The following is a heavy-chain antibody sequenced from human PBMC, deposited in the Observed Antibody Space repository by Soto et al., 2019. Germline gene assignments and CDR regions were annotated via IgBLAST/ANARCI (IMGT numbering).Heavy chain of an antibody. CDR1: GFTFSSYA. V-gene: IGHV3-30-3*01. CDR2: ISYDGSNK. CDR3: ARLALNIVVVPAAISEGCGY. Sequence: QVQLVESGGGVVQPGRSVRLSCAASGFTFSSYAMHWVRQAPGKGLEWVAVISYDGSNKYYADSVKGRFTISRDNSKNTLYLQMNSLRAEDTAVYYGARLALNIVVVPAAISEGCGYWGQGTLVTVSS. J-gene: IGHJ4*02. D-gene: IGHD2-2*02.